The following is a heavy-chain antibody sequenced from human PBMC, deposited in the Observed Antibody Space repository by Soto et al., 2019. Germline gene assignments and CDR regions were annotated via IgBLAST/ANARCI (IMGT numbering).Heavy chain of an antibody. D-gene: IGHD3-9*01. Sequence: SETLSLTCAVYGGSFSGYYWSWIRQPPGKGLEWIGEINHSGSTNYNPSLKSRVTISVDTSKNQFSLKLSSVTAADTAVYYCASQRNYDILIGYYTDIDYWGQGTLVTVSS. CDR2: INHSGST. J-gene: IGHJ4*02. CDR3: ASQRNYDILIGYYTDIDY. V-gene: IGHV4-34*01. CDR1: GGSFSGYY.